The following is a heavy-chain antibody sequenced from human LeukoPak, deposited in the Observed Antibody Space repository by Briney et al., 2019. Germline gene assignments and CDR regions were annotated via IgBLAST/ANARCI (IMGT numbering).Heavy chain of an antibody. CDR1: GFTFSSYA. Sequence: GGSLRLSCAASGFTFSSYAMHWVRQAPGKGLEWVAVISYDGRNKYYTDSVKGRFPISRDNSKNTLYLQMNSLRSDDTAVYYCARDPAVPAAYNWFDPWGQGTLVTVSS. D-gene: IGHD2-2*01. CDR2: ISYDGRNK. J-gene: IGHJ5*02. CDR3: ARDPAVPAAYNWFDP. V-gene: IGHV3-30*04.